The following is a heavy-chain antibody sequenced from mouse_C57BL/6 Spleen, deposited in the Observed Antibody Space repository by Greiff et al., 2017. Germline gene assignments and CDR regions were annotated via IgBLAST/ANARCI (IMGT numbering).Heavy chain of an antibody. D-gene: IGHD2-4*01. CDR2: ISSGGSYN. CDR1: GFTFSSYG. V-gene: IGHV5-6*01. Sequence: EVKLMESGGDLVKPGGSLKLSCAASGFTFSSYGMSWVRQTPDKRLEWVATISSGGSYNYYPDSVEGRFTISRDNAKNTLYLQMSSLKSEDTARYYCARDYDDVGDAMDYWGQGTSVTVSS. J-gene: IGHJ4*01. CDR3: ARDYDDVGDAMDY.